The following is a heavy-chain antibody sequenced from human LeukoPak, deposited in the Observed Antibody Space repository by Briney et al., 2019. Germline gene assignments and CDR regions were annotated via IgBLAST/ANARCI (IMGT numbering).Heavy chain of an antibody. CDR3: ARGAVAAAGTFDY. D-gene: IGHD6-13*01. CDR2: IIPIFGTA. Sequence: ASVKVSCKASGGTFSSYAISWVRQAPGQGLEWMGGIIPIFGTANYAQKFQGRVTITADESTSTAYVELSSLRSEDTAVYYCARGAVAAAGTFDYWGQGTLVTVSS. J-gene: IGHJ4*02. CDR1: GGTFSSYA. V-gene: IGHV1-69*13.